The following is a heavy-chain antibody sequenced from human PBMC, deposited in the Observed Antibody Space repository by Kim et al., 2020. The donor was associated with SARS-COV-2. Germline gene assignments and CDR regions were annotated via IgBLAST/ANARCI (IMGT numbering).Heavy chain of an antibody. CDR1: GFTVSSNY. D-gene: IGHD5-12*01. CDR2: IYSGGST. V-gene: IGHV3-53*01. J-gene: IGHJ5*02. Sequence: GSLRLSCAASGFTVSSNYMSWVRQAPGKGLEWVSVIYSGGSTYYADSVKGRFTISRDNSKNTLYLQMNSLRAEDTAVYYCARALGGLRKGRMGWFDPWGQGTLVTVSS. CDR3: ARALGGLRKGRMGWFDP.